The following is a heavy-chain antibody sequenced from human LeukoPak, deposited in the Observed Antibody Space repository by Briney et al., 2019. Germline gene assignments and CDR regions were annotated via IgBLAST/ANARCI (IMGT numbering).Heavy chain of an antibody. D-gene: IGHD1-1*01. V-gene: IGHV4-38-2*02. CDR3: ARKANGIFDY. J-gene: IGHJ4*02. CDR2: IYHSGST. CDR1: GYSISSGYY. Sequence: SETLSLTCTVSGYSISSGYYWGWIRQPPGKGLEWIGSIYHSGSTYYNPSLKSRVTISVDTSKNQFSLKLSSVTAADTAVYYCARKANGIFDYWGQGTPVTVSS.